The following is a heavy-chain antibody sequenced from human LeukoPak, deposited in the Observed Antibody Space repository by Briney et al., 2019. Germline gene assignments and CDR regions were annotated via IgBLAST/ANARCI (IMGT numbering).Heavy chain of an antibody. D-gene: IGHD3-22*01. CDR2: ISYDGSNK. V-gene: IGHV3-30-3*01. J-gene: IGHJ4*02. CDR3: ARVHDSSGYYGY. CDR1: GFTFSSYA. Sequence: GRSLRLSCAASGFTFSSYAMHWVRQAPGKGLEWVAVISYDGSNKYYADSVKGRFTISRDNSKNTLYLQMNSLRAEDTAVYYCARVHDSSGYYGYWGQGTLVTVSS.